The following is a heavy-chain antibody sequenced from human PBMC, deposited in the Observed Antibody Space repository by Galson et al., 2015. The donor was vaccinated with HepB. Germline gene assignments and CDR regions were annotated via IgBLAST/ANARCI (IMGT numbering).Heavy chain of an antibody. V-gene: IGHV6-1*01. Sequence: CAISGDSVSSNSAAWSWIRQSPSRGLEWLGRTYYRSKWYNDYAVSVKSRITINPDTSKNQFSLQLNSVTPEDTAVYYCARDLQYSSGWYARYYYGMDVWGQGTTVTVSS. CDR3: ARDLQYSSGWYARYYYGMDV. CDR2: TYYRSKWYN. CDR1: GDSVSSNSAA. J-gene: IGHJ6*02. D-gene: IGHD6-19*01.